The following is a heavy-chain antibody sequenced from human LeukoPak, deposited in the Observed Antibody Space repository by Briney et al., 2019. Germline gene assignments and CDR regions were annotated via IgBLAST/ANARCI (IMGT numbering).Heavy chain of an antibody. CDR1: GGSISSYY. D-gene: IGHD1-1*01. J-gene: IGHJ4*02. CDR3: ARAPTLYYFDS. Sequence: SETLSLTCTVSGGSISSYYWSWIRQPPGKGLEWIGYIFYSGSTSYNPSLKSRVTISLDTSKDQFSLKLTSVTAADTAIYYCARAPTLYYFDSWGQGTLVTVSS. V-gene: IGHV4-59*01. CDR2: IFYSGST.